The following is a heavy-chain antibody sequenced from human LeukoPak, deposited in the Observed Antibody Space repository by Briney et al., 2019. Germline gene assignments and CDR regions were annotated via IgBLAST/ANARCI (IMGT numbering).Heavy chain of an antibody. D-gene: IGHD4-17*01. CDR3: ARGGDYPYYYGMDV. CDR1: GFTFSSYW. Sequence: PGGSLRLSCAASGFTFSSYWMHWVRQAPGKGLVWVSRINSDGSSTSYADSVKGRFTISRDNAKNTLYLQMNSLRAEDTAVYYCARGGDYPYYYGMDVWGQGTTVTVSS. CDR2: INSDGSST. J-gene: IGHJ6*02. V-gene: IGHV3-74*01.